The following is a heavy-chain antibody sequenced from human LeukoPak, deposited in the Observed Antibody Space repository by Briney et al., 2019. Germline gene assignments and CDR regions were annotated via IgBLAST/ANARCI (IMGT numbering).Heavy chain of an antibody. Sequence: SETLSLTCTVSGGSISSYYWSWIRQPPGKGLEWIGYIYHSGSTNYNPSLKSRVTISVDTSKNQFSLKLSSVTAADTAVYYCASYSSGYSDYYFDYWGQGTLVTVSS. J-gene: IGHJ4*02. V-gene: IGHV4-59*01. CDR3: ASYSSGYSDYYFDY. CDR2: IYHSGST. D-gene: IGHD3-22*01. CDR1: GGSISSYY.